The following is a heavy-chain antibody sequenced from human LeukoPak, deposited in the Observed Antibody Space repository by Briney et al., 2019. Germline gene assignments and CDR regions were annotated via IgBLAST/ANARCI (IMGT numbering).Heavy chain of an antibody. CDR3: ARSHYYYDSSGYYYAESHDY. D-gene: IGHD3-22*01. CDR1: GGTSISYA. Sequence: GASVKVSCKASGGTSISYAISWVRQAPGQGLEWMGGIIPIFGTANYAQKFQGRVTITADESTSTAYMELSSLRSEDTAVYYCARSHYYYDSSGYYYAESHDYWGQGTLVTVSS. J-gene: IGHJ4*02. CDR2: IIPIFGTA. V-gene: IGHV1-69*13.